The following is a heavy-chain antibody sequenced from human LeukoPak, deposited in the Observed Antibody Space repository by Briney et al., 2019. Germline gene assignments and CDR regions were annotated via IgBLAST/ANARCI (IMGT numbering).Heavy chain of an antibody. Sequence: SETLSLTCTVSGDSMSSSYWNWIRQPPGKGLEWIGHICTSGSTDYNPSLNYNPSLKGRVTISLDTSKNQFSLKLSSVTAADTAVYYCARLSGDSTTWYRWFDSWGQGSLVTVSS. CDR2: ICTSGSTDYNPSL. J-gene: IGHJ5*01. CDR3: ARLSGDSTTWYRWFDS. CDR1: GDSMSSSY. V-gene: IGHV4-4*09. D-gene: IGHD2-2*01.